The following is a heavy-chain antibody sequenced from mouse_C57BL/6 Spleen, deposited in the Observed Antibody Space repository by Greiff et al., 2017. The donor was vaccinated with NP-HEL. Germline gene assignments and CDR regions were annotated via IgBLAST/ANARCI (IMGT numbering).Heavy chain of an antibody. CDR2: ISYSGST. CDR1: GYSITSGYD. V-gene: IGHV3-1*01. CDR3: ARGGVYYGSRAWFAY. Sequence: EVKLMESGPGMVKPSQSLSLTCTVTGYSITSGYDWHWIRHFPGNKLGWMGYISYSGSTNYNPSLKSRISITHDTSKNHFFLKLNSVTTEDTATYYCARGGVYYGSRAWFAYWGQGTLVTVSA. D-gene: IGHD1-1*01. J-gene: IGHJ3*01.